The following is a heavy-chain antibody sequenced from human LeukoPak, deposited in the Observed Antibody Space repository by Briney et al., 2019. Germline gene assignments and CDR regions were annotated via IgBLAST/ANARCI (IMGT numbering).Heavy chain of an antibody. Sequence: PLETLSLTCTVSGGSLSGFYWSWIRQPPGKGLEWIGYIYDSGSTNYNPSLKSRVTISVDTSKKQFSLKLSSVTAADTAVYYCARVYGDYVDYWGQGTLVTVSS. D-gene: IGHD4-17*01. CDR2: IYDSGST. CDR1: GGSLSGFY. J-gene: IGHJ4*02. CDR3: ARVYGDYVDY. V-gene: IGHV4-59*01.